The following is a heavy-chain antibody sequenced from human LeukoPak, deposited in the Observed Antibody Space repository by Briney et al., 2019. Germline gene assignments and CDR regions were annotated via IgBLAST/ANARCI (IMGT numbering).Heavy chain of an antibody. CDR3: AKGSLGGYSWYYFDY. Sequence: PGGSLRLSCAASGFTFSSYAMSWVRQAPGKGLEWVSAISGSGGSTYYADPVKGRFTISRDNSKNTLYLQMNSLRAEDTAVYYCAKGSLGGYSWYYFDYWGQGTLVTVSS. V-gene: IGHV3-23*01. J-gene: IGHJ4*02. D-gene: IGHD3-22*01. CDR2: ISGSGGST. CDR1: GFTFSSYA.